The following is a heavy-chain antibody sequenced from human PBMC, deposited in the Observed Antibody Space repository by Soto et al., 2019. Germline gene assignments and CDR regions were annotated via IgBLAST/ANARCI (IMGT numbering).Heavy chain of an antibody. D-gene: IGHD6-13*01. V-gene: IGHV4-4*07. CDR1: GGSMSGYY. CDR3: AGNIAAAGRRYYGMDV. CDR2: VYTSETT. Sequence: QVQLQESGPGLVKPSETLSLTCTVSGGSMSGYYWSWIRQSAGKGLEWIGRVYTSETTYYNPSLKSRVTMSLDTSKNQFSLNLYSLTAADTAGYYCAGNIAAAGRRYYGMDVWGQGTTVTVSS. J-gene: IGHJ6*02.